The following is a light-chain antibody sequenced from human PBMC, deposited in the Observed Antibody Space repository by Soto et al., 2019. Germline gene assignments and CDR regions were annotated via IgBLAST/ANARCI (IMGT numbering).Light chain of an antibody. J-gene: IGKJ2*01. CDR2: AAS. CDR1: QSISRF. Sequence: DMQMTQSPASLSASVGDRVTITCRASQSISRFLNWYQVKPGKAPKLLIYAASILESGVPSRFSGSGSGTEFTLTISGLQAEDFATYYCQQTYRTPPYTFDQGTKLETK. V-gene: IGKV1-39*01. CDR3: QQTYRTPPYT.